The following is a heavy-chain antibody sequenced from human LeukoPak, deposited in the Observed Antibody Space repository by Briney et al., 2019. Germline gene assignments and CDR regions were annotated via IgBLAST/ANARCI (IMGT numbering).Heavy chain of an antibody. CDR3: ARAYSSSSGRDAFDS. D-gene: IGHD6-6*01. Sequence: GGSLRLSCAASGFTFNSYNMNGVRQAPGKGLEWVSYISSSSSTIYYADSVKGRFTISRDSAKTSLFLQMNSLRDEDTAVYYCARAYSSSSGRDAFDSWGLGTLVTVSS. J-gene: IGHJ3*02. CDR1: GFTFNSYN. V-gene: IGHV3-48*02. CDR2: ISSSSSTI.